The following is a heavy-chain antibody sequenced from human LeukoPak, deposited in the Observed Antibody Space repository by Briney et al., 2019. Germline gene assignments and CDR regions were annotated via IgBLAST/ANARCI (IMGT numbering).Heavy chain of an antibody. Sequence: SETLSLTCPVSGGSISSYYWSWIRQPPGKGLEWIGYIYYSGSTNYNPSLKSRVTISVDTSKNQFSLKLSSVTAADTAVYYCARTRLNHYYYYGMDVWGQGTTVTVSS. J-gene: IGHJ6*02. D-gene: IGHD6-19*01. CDR1: GGSISSYY. V-gene: IGHV4-59*01. CDR2: IYYSGST. CDR3: ARTRLNHYYYYGMDV.